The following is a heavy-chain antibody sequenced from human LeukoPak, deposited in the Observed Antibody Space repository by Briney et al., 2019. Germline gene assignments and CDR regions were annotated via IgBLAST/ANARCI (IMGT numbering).Heavy chain of an antibody. CDR3: VRRYGSGSYRPDY. CDR2: IYNSGPT. Sequence: TSETLSLTCTVSGGSISSSPYYWGWIRQPPGKGLEWIGSIYNSGPTYYNPSLRSRVTISVDTSKNQLSLRLNSVTAADTAVYFCVRRYGSGSYRPDYWGQGTLVTVSS. CDR1: GGSISSSPYY. V-gene: IGHV4-39*01. D-gene: IGHD3-10*01. J-gene: IGHJ4*02.